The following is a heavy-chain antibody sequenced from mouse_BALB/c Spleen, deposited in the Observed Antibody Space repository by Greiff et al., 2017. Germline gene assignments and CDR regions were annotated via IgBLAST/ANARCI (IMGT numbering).Heavy chain of an antibody. D-gene: IGHD1-1*01. Sequence: EVQLQQSGAELVRSGASVKLSCTASGFNIKDYYMHWVKQRPEQGLEWIGWIDPENGDTEYAPKFQGKATMTADTSSNTAYLQLSSLTSEDTAVYYCNARYGSSPFAYWGQGTLVTVSA. CDR3: NARYGSSPFAY. CDR1: GFNIKDYY. J-gene: IGHJ3*01. V-gene: IGHV14-4*02. CDR2: IDPENGDT.